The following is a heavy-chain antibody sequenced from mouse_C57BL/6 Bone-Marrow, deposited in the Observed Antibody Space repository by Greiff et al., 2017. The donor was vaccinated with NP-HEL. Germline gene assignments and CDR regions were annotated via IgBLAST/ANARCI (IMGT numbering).Heavy chain of an antibody. CDR2: IDPSDSYT. V-gene: IGHV1-50*01. D-gene: IGHD1-1*01. CDR1: GYTFTSYW. CDR3: ARGTTRYFDY. Sequence: VQLQQSGAELVKPGASVKLSCKASGYTFTSYWMQWVKQRPGQGLEWIGEIDPSDSYTNYNQKFKGKATLTVDTSSSTAYMQLSSLTSEGSGVYYCARGTTRYFDYWGQGTTLTVSS. J-gene: IGHJ2*01.